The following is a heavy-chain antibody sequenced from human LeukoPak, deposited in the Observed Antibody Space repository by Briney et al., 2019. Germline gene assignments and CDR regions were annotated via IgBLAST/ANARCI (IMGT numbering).Heavy chain of an antibody. Sequence: SETLSLTCTVSGGSVSGVSYYWSWIRQPPGKGLEWIGYIYYSGTTKYNPSLKSRVTISIDTSSNQFSLKLSSVTAADTAVYYCARGTPLYSSDWYVNWFDPWGQGTLVTVSS. CDR3: ARGTPLYSSDWYVNWFDP. J-gene: IGHJ5*02. V-gene: IGHV4-61*01. D-gene: IGHD6-19*01. CDR1: GGSVSGVSYY. CDR2: IYYSGTT.